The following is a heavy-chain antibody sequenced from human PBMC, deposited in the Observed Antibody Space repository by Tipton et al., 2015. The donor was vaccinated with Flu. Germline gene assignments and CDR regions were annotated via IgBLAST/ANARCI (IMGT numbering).Heavy chain of an antibody. CDR2: IFDSGST. CDR3: ARGGDVYNSFDY. Sequence: TLSLTCKVSGVSISGNYWSWIRQSPGEGLEWIGYIFDSGSTNYNPSLKSRVTISVDTSSNQFSLRLNSVTAADTAVYYCARGGDVYNSFDYWGQGALVTVSA. D-gene: IGHD5-24*01. V-gene: IGHV4-59*01. J-gene: IGHJ4*02. CDR1: GVSISGNY.